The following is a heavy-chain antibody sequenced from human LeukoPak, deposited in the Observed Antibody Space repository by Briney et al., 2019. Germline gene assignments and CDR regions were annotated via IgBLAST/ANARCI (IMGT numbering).Heavy chain of an antibody. J-gene: IGHJ4*02. CDR1: GGSISSSNYY. CDR2: VYYSGST. CDR3: ARDPIAAAGTIDY. Sequence: SETLSLTCTVSGGSISSSNYYWGWIRQPPGRGLEWIGSVYYSGSTYYNPSLKSRVTISVDTSKNQFSLKLSSVTAADTAVYYCARDPIAAAGTIDYWGQGTLVTVSS. D-gene: IGHD6-13*01. V-gene: IGHV4-39*07.